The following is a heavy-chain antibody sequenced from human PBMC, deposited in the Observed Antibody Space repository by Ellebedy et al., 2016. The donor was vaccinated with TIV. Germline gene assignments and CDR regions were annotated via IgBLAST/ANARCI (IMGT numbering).Heavy chain of an antibody. V-gene: IGHV3-74*01. CDR1: GFSFGTHW. Sequence: GGSLRLSXAGSGFSFGTHWMHWVRQGPGKELMWVARIKSDGSVTDYADSVKGRFTISRDNAKQTLFLQMNSLRPDDTAVYYCAATGPFFYFDYWGRGTLVTVSS. J-gene: IGHJ4*02. CDR2: IKSDGSVT. D-gene: IGHD1-26*01. CDR3: AATGPFFYFDY.